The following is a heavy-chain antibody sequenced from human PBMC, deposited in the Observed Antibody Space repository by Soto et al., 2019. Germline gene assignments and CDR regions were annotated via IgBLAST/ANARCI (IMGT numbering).Heavy chain of an antibody. CDR1: GYTFTSYD. CDR3: ARVAVPGNWFDP. CDR2: MNPNSGNT. D-gene: IGHD6-6*01. V-gene: IGHV1-8*01. J-gene: IGHJ5*02. Sequence: ASVKVSCKASGYTFTSYDINWVRQATGQGLEWMGWMNPNSGNTGYAQKFQGRVTMTRNTSISTAYMELRSLRSDDTAVYYCARVAVPGNWFDPWGQGTLVTVSS.